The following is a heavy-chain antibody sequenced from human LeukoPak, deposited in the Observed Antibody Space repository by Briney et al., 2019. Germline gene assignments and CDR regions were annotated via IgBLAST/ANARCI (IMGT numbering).Heavy chain of an antibody. J-gene: IGHJ6*03. D-gene: IGHD3-10*01. Sequence: PSETLSLTCTVSGYSISSGYYWGWIRQPPGKGLEWIGSIYHSGSTYYNPSLKSRVTISVDTSKNRFSLRLSSVTAADTAVYYCATQYYSGSGSSYYYMDVWGKGTTVTVSS. CDR3: ATQYYSGSGSSYYYMDV. CDR2: IYHSGST. V-gene: IGHV4-38-2*02. CDR1: GYSISSGYY.